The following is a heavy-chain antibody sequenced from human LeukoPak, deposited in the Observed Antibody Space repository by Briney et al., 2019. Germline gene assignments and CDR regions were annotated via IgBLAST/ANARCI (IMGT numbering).Heavy chain of an antibody. CDR2: IYYSGST. CDR1: GGSISSYY. Sequence: SETLSLTCTVSGGSISSYYWSWIRQPPGKGLEWIGYIYYSGSTNYKPSLKSRVNISVEKSKNQFSLKLRSVDAADTAVYYCARLRGYYDSSTHDAFDFWGQGTMVTVSS. V-gene: IGHV4-59*01. D-gene: IGHD3-22*01. CDR3: ARLRGYYDSSTHDAFDF. J-gene: IGHJ3*01.